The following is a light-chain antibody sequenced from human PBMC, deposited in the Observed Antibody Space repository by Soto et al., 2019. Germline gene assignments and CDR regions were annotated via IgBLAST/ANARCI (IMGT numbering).Light chain of an antibody. CDR3: QQYSSYYRWT. CDR1: QTISRC. CDR2: AAS. Sequence: DIEMTQSPSTLSASLGDRVTITCRASQTISRCSAWHQQKPGKAPSLLIFAASNLHDGVPSRFSGSGSGTEFTLTISSLQPDDFATYYCQQYSSYYRWTFGQGTKVDIK. J-gene: IGKJ1*01. V-gene: IGKV1-5*01.